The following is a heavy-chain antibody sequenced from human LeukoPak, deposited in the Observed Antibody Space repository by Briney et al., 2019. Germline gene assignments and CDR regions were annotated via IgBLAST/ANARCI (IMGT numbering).Heavy chain of an antibody. J-gene: IGHJ3*01. CDR1: GGSISSGYYY. CDR3: ARGPATFGGTIGHEAFDV. Sequence: SQTLSLTCTVSGGSISSGYYYWSWIRQPAGKGLEWVGRIYTSGSTNYNPSLESRVSILLDTCKNQFSLNLKSVTGADTAVYYCARGPATFGGTIGHEAFDVWGQGTMVTVSS. D-gene: IGHD3-3*01. CDR2: IYTSGST. V-gene: IGHV4-61*02.